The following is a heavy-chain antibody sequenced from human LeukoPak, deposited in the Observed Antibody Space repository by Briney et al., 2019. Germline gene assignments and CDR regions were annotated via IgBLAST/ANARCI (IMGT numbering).Heavy chain of an antibody. CDR3: AKGARGYSGYDHYYYGIDV. D-gene: IGHD5-12*01. CDR1: GFTFSSYS. CDR2: ISSSSSYI. V-gene: IGHV3-21*01. Sequence: GGSLRLSCAASGFTFSSYSMNWVRQAPGKGLEWVLSISSSSSYIYYADSVKGRFTISRDNAKNSLYLQMNSLRAEDTAVYYCAKGARGYSGYDHYYYGIDVWGQGTTVTVSS. J-gene: IGHJ6*02.